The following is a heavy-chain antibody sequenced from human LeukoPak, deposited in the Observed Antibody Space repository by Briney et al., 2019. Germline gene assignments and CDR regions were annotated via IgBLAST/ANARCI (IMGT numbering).Heavy chain of an antibody. V-gene: IGHV4-34*01. CDR2: INHRGLT. Sequence: SETLSLTCAVYGGSFSGYYWSWIRQPPGKGLEWIGEINHRGLTTYNPSLSSRLTISVDTSKNQFSLNLRSVTAADTAAYYCARRAPSMSFSGGSSGHFDSWGQGTLVTVSS. CDR1: GGSFSGYY. CDR3: ARRAPSMSFSGGSSGHFDS. D-gene: IGHD2-15*01. J-gene: IGHJ4*02.